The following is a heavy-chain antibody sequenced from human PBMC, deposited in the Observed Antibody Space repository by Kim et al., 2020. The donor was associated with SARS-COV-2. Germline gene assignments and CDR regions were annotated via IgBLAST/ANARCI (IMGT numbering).Heavy chain of an antibody. D-gene: IGHD6-6*01. J-gene: IGHJ4*02. CDR3: ASNLIAGRWYFDY. Sequence: YKASVKGRFTISREHSKNTLFVQLNSLRSEDTAVYDCASNLIAGRWYFDYWGQGTLVTVSS. V-gene: IGHV3-30*03.